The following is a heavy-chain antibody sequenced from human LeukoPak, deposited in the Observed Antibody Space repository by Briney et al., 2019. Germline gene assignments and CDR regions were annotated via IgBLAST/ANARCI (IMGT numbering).Heavy chain of an antibody. D-gene: IGHD6-19*01. CDR1: GFTFSGYG. V-gene: IGHV3-30*18. CDR3: AKDSALIAVAGTGPLAYYFDY. J-gene: IGHJ4*02. Sequence: GALRLSCAASGFTFSGYGMHWVRQAPGKGLEWVAVISYGGSNKYYADSVKGRFTISRDNSKNTLYLQMNSLRAEDTAVYYCAKDSALIAVAGTGPLAYYFDYWGQGTLVTVSS. CDR2: ISYGGSNK.